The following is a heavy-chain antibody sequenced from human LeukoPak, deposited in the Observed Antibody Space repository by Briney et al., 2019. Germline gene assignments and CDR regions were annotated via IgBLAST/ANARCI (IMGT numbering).Heavy chain of an antibody. CDR1: GYTFTSYD. CDR2: MNPNSGNT. V-gene: IGHV1-8*01. J-gene: IGHJ5*02. D-gene: IGHD5-12*01. Sequence: ASVKVSCKASGYTFTSYDINWVRQATGQGLEWMGWMNPNSGNTGYAQKFQGRVTMTRNTSISTAYMELSSLRSDDTAVYYCARDIVATINEESEDWFDPWGQGTLVTVSS. CDR3: ARDIVATINEESEDWFDP.